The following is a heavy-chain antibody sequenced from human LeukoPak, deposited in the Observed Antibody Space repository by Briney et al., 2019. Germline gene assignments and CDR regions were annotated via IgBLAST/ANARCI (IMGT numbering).Heavy chain of an antibody. CDR2: ISYDGGNT. CDR3: ARDSTYYYGSGSSGPHYFDY. CDR1: GFTFSSYA. D-gene: IGHD3-10*01. V-gene: IGHV3-30*01. Sequence: GGSLRLSCAASGFTFSSYAMHWVRQAPGKGPEWVAAISYDGGNTYYADSVKGRFTISRDNSKNTLYLQLNSLRAEDTAVYYRARDSTYYYGSGSSGPHYFDYWGQGALVTVSS. J-gene: IGHJ4*02.